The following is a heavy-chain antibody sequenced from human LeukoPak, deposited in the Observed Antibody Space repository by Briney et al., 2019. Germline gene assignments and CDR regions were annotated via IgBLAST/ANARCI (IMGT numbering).Heavy chain of an antibody. CDR3: ARRGIAVAGQFAY. CDR1: GFTFSSYS. D-gene: IGHD6-19*01. J-gene: IGHJ4*02. CDR2: ISSSSSTI. Sequence: GGSLRLSCAASGFTFSSYSMNWVRQAPGKGLEWVSYISSSSSTIYYADSVKGRFTISRDNAKNSMFLQMNSLRAEDTAVYYCARRGIAVAGQFAYWGQGTLVTVP. V-gene: IGHV3-48*04.